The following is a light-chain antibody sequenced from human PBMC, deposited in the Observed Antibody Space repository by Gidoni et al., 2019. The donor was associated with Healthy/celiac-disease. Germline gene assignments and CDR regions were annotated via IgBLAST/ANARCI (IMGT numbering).Light chain of an antibody. J-gene: IGKJ1*01. Sequence: IRVTASPTSLSASVGDRVTTPCRASQSIISYLNWYQQKPGKAPNVMIYAAASLKSGVPSRFSGSGSGTDFTLTLSSRQPEDFATYYCHQSYSTPPTWTFGQGTKVEIK. CDR3: HQSYSTPPTWT. V-gene: IGKV1-39*01. CDR2: AAA. CDR1: QSIISY.